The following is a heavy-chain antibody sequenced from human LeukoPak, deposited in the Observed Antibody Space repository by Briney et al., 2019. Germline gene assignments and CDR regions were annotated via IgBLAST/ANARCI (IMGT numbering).Heavy chain of an antibody. V-gene: IGHV3-23*01. D-gene: IGHD3-16*02. CDR2: ISGSGGST. CDR1: GFTFSSYA. J-gene: IGHJ4*02. Sequence: PGGSLRLSCAASGFTFSSYAMSWVRQAPGKGLEGVSAISGSGGSTYYADSVKGRFTISRDNSKNTLYLQMNSLRAEDTAVYYCAKDNYRVPLPDYWGQGTLVTVSS. CDR3: AKDNYRVPLPDY.